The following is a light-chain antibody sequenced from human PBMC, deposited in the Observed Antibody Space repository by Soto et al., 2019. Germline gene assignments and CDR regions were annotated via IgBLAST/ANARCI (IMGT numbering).Light chain of an antibody. V-gene: IGLV2-14*03. Sequence: QSALTQPASVSGAPGQSITISCTGTSSDVGDHNYVSWYQHHPDKVPKLILYDVTNRPSGVSNRFSGSKSGNVASLTIAGLQADDEADYYCTSLSSDTPLGVFGGGTKLTVL. CDR2: DVT. CDR1: SSDVGDHNY. J-gene: IGLJ2*01. CDR3: TSLSSDTPLGV.